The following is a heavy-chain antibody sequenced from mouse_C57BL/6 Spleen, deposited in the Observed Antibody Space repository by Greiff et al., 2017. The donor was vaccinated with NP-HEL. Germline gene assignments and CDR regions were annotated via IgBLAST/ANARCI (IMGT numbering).Heavy chain of an antibody. CDR2: ISDGGSYT. CDR3: ARSLYYGSRGGYFDV. D-gene: IGHD1-1*01. J-gene: IGHJ1*03. CDR1: GFTFSSYA. Sequence: EVQVVESGGGLVKPGGSLKLSCAASGFTFSSYAMSWVRQTPEKRLEWVATISDGGSYTYYPDNVKGRFTISRDNAKNNLYLQMSHLKSEDTAMYYCARSLYYGSRGGYFDVWGTGTTVTVSS. V-gene: IGHV5-4*01.